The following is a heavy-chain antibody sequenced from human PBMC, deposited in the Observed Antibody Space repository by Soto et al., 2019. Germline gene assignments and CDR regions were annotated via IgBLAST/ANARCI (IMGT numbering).Heavy chain of an antibody. D-gene: IGHD2-8*01. V-gene: IGHV1-18*01. CDR2: ISAYNGNT. Sequence: GASVKVSCKASGYTFTSYGISWVRQAPGQGLEWMGWISAYNGNTNYAQKLQGRVTMTTDTSTSTAYMELRSLRPDDTAVYYCQLMVIQSRGKSVFFDYWGQGTLVTVSS. CDR1: GYTFTSYG. J-gene: IGHJ4*02. CDR3: QLMVIQSRGKSVFFDY.